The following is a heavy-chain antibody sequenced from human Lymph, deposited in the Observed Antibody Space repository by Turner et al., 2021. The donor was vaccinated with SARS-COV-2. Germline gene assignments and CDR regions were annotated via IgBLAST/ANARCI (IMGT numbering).Heavy chain of an antibody. CDR1: GFTFDAYA. Sequence: EVQLVESGGGLVQPGRSLRLSCAASGFTFDAYAMHWVRQAPGKGLEWVSGISWNSGSIGYADSVKGRFTISRDNAKNSLYLQMNSLRAEDTALYYCAKDRGGEQLVRLFDYWGQGTLVTVSS. J-gene: IGHJ4*02. D-gene: IGHD6-6*01. V-gene: IGHV3-9*01. CDR3: AKDRGGEQLVRLFDY. CDR2: ISWNSGSI.